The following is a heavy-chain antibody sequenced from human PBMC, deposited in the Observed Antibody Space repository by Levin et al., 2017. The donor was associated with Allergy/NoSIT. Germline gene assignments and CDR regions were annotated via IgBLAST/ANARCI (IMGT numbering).Heavy chain of an antibody. Sequence: GGSLRLSCTGSGFTFSDYYMSWIRQAPGKGLEWISYISASGRTMSYADSVKGRFTISRDNPKNSLYLQMSSLRVEDTAVYYCARSRPSAGHDYYFDSWGQGTLVTVSS. D-gene: IGHD6-13*01. CDR2: ISASGRTM. CDR3: ARSRPSAGHDYYFDS. J-gene: IGHJ4*02. V-gene: IGHV3-11*01. CDR1: GFTFSDYY.